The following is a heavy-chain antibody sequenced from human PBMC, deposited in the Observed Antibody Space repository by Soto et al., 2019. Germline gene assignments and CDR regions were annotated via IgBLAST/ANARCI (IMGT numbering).Heavy chain of an antibody. CDR1: GYTFTSFY. V-gene: IGHV1-46*01. CDR3: ARRTDVGCFD. CDR2: ISPSGSGT. Sequence: QVQLVQSGAEVKTPGASVKISCKAAGYTFTSFYMHWVRQAPGQGLEWVGVISPSGSGTTYAQKCQGRVTMTRDTCTNTVNMEVSSLRTEDTSVYYCARRTDVGCFDWGQGTLVTVSS. D-gene: IGHD2-21*01. J-gene: IGHJ4*02.